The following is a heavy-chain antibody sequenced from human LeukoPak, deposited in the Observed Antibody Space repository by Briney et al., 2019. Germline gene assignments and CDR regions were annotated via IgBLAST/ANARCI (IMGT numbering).Heavy chain of an antibody. CDR1: GFTFSSYW. D-gene: IGHD3-10*02. Sequence: PGGSLRLSCAASGFTFSSYWMSWVRQAPGKGLEWVSYISSSGSTIYYADSVKGRFTISRDNAKNSLYLQMNCLRAEDTAVYYCAELGITMIGGVWGKGTTVTISS. V-gene: IGHV3-48*04. CDR2: ISSSGSTI. CDR3: AELGITMIGGV. J-gene: IGHJ6*04.